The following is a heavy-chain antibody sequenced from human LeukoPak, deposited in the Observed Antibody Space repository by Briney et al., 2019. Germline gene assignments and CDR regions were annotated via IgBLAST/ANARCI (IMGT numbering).Heavy chain of an antibody. Sequence: GGSLRLSCAASGFTFSVYAMHWVRQAPGKGLEYVSTVSSNGGITYYANSVKGRFTISRDNSKNTMYLQMNSLRVEDTALYYCVCHVVLSVGYHYGLGVWGQGTTVTVSS. V-gene: IGHV3-64*01. D-gene: IGHD2-21*01. CDR2: VSSNGGIT. CDR1: GFTFSVYA. CDR3: VCHVVLSVGYHYGLGV. J-gene: IGHJ6*01.